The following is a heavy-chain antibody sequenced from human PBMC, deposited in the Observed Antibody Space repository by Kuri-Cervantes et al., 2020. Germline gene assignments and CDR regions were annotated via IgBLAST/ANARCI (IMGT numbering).Heavy chain of an antibody. CDR1: GYSFTSYW. J-gene: IGHJ2*01. Sequence: GGSLRLSCKGSGYSFTSYWIGWVRQMPGKGLEWMGIIYPGDSGTRYSPSFQGQVTISADKSISTAYLQWSSLKASDTVMYYCARISYCGGDCYSGWYFDLWGRGTLVTVSS. D-gene: IGHD2-21*02. CDR3: ARISYCGGDCYSGWYFDL. V-gene: IGHV5-51*01. CDR2: IYPGDSGT.